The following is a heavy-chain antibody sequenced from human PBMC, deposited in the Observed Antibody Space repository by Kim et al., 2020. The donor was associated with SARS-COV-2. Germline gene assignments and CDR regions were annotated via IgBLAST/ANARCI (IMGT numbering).Heavy chain of an antibody. CDR3: ASDSCSGGSCHLDY. J-gene: IGHJ4*02. D-gene: IGHD2-15*01. V-gene: IGHV3-11*04. Sequence: KERFALSKANAKNPLYLQMNSLRAEDTAVYYCASDSCSGGSCHLDYWGQGTLVTVSS.